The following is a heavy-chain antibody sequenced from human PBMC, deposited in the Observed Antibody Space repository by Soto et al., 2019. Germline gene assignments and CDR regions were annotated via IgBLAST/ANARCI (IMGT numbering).Heavy chain of an antibody. CDR1: GGSISSYY. CDR2: IYYSGST. D-gene: IGHD5-12*01. CDR3: ARGGYSGYEEIFDY. Sequence: PSETLSLTCTVSGGSISSYYWSWIRQPPGKGLEWIGYIYYSGSTNYNPSLKSRVTISVDTSKNQFSLKLSSVTAADTAVYYCARGGYSGYEEIFDYWGQGTLVTVSS. V-gene: IGHV4-59*01. J-gene: IGHJ4*02.